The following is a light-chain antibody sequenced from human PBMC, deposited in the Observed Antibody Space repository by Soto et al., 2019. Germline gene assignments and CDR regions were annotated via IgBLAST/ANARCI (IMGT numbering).Light chain of an antibody. V-gene: IGLV2-14*01. CDR3: CSFTTSSTYV. Sequence: QSALTQPASVSGSPGQSITISCTGTSSDLGGYNFVSWYQHHPGKAPKLMIFQVSNRPSGVSNRFSGSKSGNTASLTISGLQTEDEADYYCCSFTTSSTYVVGAGTKVTVL. J-gene: IGLJ1*01. CDR1: SSDLGGYNF. CDR2: QVS.